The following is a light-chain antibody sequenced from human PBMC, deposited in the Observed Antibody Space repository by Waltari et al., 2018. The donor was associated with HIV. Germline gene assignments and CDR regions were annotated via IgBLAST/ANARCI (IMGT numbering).Light chain of an antibody. V-gene: IGLV1-44*01. J-gene: IGLJ3*02. Sequence: HSVLTQPPSASGTPGQTVIISCSGNTSNIANNDVTWYQHFPGPAPKLLIYLNNYRPSGVPDRFAGSRSGTSASLTISGLQIEDEAQYYCATWDDSLNGVFGAGTRLTVL. CDR2: LNN. CDR3: ATWDDSLNGV. CDR1: TSNIANND.